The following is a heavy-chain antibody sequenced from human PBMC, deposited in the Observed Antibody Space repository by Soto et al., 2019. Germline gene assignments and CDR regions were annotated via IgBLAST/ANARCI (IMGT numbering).Heavy chain of an antibody. CDR2: IYYSGST. V-gene: IGHV4-39*01. D-gene: IGHD3-3*01. Sequence: SETLSLTCTVSGGSISSSSYYWGWIRQPPGKGLEWIVSIYYSGSTYYNPSLKSRVTISVDTSKNQFSLKLSSVTAADTAVYYCARLYYDFWSGFRSNYGMDVWGQGTTVTVSS. CDR1: GGSISSSSYY. J-gene: IGHJ6*02. CDR3: ARLYYDFWSGFRSNYGMDV.